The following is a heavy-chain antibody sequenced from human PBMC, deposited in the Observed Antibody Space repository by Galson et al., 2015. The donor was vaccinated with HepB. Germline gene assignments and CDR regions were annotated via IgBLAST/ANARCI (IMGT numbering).Heavy chain of an antibody. V-gene: IGHV3-23*01. D-gene: IGHD3-3*01. CDR1: GFTFSSYA. J-gene: IGHJ4*02. Sequence: SLRLSCAASGFTFSSYAMSWVRQAPGKGLEWVSAISGSGGSTYYADSVKGRFTISRDNSKNTLYLQMNSLRAEDTAVYYCAKDLLEAHYDFWSGYYAAPFDYWGQGTLVTVSS. CDR2: ISGSGGST. CDR3: AKDLLEAHYDFWSGYYAAPFDY.